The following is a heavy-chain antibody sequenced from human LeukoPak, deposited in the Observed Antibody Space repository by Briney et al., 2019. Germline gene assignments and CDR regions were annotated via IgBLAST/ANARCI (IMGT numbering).Heavy chain of an antibody. V-gene: IGHV3-11*01. CDR3: AREGGSYFYFQH. CDR2: ITSKSDII. Sequence: GRSLRLPCAASGFTFSDFYMSWIRQSPGRGLEWVSYITSKSDIIYYADSVKGRFSVSRDNANNSLHLQMDSLRAEDTAVYYCAREGGSYFYFQHWGQGTLVTVSS. J-gene: IGHJ1*01. CDR1: GFTFSDFY. D-gene: IGHD1-26*01.